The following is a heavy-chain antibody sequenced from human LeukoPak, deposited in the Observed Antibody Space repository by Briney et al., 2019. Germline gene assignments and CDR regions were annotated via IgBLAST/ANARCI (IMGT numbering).Heavy chain of an antibody. J-gene: IGHJ6*02. CDR1: GGTFSSYS. V-gene: IGHV1-69*13. Sequence: ASVKVSCKASGGTFSSYSISWVRQAPGQGLEWMGGIIPIFDAADYAQKFQGRVTITADESTSTAYMELSSLRSEDTAVFYCARISLGAIWGYYYGMDVWGQGTTVTVSS. D-gene: IGHD1-26*01. CDR2: IIPIFDAA. CDR3: ARISLGAIWGYYYGMDV.